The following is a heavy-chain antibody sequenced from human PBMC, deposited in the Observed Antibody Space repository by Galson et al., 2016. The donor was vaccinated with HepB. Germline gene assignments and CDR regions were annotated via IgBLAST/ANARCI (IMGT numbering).Heavy chain of an antibody. CDR2: ITGTGGST. CDR3: AKDHTGSTVGWSDGMDV. D-gene: IGHD1-7*01. CDR1: GFSFSTFA. Sequence: SLRLSCAASGFSFSTFAMSWVRQAPGKGLEWISGITGTGGSTYYADSVKGRLTISRDTSKNTLFLQLSSLRVEDTAVYYCAKDHTGSTVGWSDGMDVWGQGTRVTVSS. V-gene: IGHV3-23*01. J-gene: IGHJ6*02.